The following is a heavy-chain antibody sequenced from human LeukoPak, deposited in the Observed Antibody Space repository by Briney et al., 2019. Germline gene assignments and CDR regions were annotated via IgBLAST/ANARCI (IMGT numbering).Heavy chain of an antibody. Sequence: GGSLRLSCAASGFTFSNAWMSWVRQAPGQGLEWVGRIKSKTDGGTTDYAAPVTGRFTISRDDSKNTLYVQMNGRRTEDTAVYYCTTGARSHGYLFDRWGQGTLVTVSS. CDR3: TTGARSHGYLFDR. D-gene: IGHD5-18*01. CDR1: GFTFSNAW. V-gene: IGHV3-15*01. CDR2: IKSKTDGGTT. J-gene: IGHJ4*02.